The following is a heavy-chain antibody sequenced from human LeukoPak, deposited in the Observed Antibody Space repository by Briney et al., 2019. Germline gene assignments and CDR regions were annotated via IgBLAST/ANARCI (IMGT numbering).Heavy chain of an antibody. CDR3: ARAVYGSGNYYDY. CDR1: GGSFSGYY. Sequence: PSETLSLTCAVYGGSFSGYYWSWIRQPPGKGLEWIGEINHSGSTNYNPSLKSRVTISVDTSKNQFSLKLSSVTAADTAVYYCARAVYGSGNYYDYWGQGTLVTVSS. V-gene: IGHV4-34*01. CDR2: INHSGST. J-gene: IGHJ4*02. D-gene: IGHD3-10*01.